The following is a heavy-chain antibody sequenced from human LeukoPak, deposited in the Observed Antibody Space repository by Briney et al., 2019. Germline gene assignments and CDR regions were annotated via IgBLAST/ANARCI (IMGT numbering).Heavy chain of an antibody. CDR1: GFTFSSYS. CDR2: ISSSSGYI. J-gene: IGHJ4*02. Sequence: PGGSLRLSCAASGFTFSSYSMNWVRQAPGKGLEWVSSISSSSGYIYYADSVKGRFTISRDNAKNSLYLQMNSLRAEDTAVYYCARADRIAARPPHDYWGQGTLVTVSS. V-gene: IGHV3-21*01. D-gene: IGHD6-6*01. CDR3: ARADRIAARPPHDY.